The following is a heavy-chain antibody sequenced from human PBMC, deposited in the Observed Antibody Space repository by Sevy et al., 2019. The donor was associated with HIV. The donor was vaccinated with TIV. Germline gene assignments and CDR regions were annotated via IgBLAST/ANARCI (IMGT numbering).Heavy chain of an antibody. V-gene: IGHV1-69*06. Sequence: ASVKVSCKASGGTCSSYAISWVRQAPGQGLEWMGGIIPIFGTTNYAQKFQGRVTITADKSTSTAYMELSSLRSEDTAVYYCARGGGYCSSTSCYDAFDIWGQWTMVTVSS. J-gene: IGHJ3*02. CDR2: IIPIFGTT. D-gene: IGHD2-2*01. CDR1: GGTCSSYA. CDR3: ARGGGYCSSTSCYDAFDI.